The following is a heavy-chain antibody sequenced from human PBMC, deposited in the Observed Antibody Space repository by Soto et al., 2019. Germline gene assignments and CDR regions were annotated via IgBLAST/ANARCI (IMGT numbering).Heavy chain of an antibody. Sequence: SETLSLTCTVSGGSISSGGYYWSWIRQHPGKGLEWIGYIYYSGSTYYNPSLKSRVTISVDTSKNQFSLKLSSVTAADTAVYYCARDPIGAGGMDVWGQGTTVTGSS. D-gene: IGHD3-10*01. J-gene: IGHJ6*02. CDR2: IYYSGST. CDR3: ARDPIGAGGMDV. CDR1: GGSISSGGYY. V-gene: IGHV4-31*03.